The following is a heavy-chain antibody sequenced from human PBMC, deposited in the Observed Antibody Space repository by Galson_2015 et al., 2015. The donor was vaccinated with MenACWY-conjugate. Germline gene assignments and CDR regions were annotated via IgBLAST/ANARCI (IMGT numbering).Heavy chain of an antibody. J-gene: IGHJ4*02. CDR1: GFTFSSYG. D-gene: IGHD2-2*01. Sequence: SLRLSCAASGFTFSSYGMHWVRQAPGKGLEWVAVISYDGSNKYYADSVKGRFTISRDNSKNTLYLQMNSLRAEDTAVYYCAKAIGYCSSTSCYATPDIDYWGQGTLVTVSS. CDR3: AKAIGYCSSTSCYATPDIDY. V-gene: IGHV3-30*18. CDR2: ISYDGSNK.